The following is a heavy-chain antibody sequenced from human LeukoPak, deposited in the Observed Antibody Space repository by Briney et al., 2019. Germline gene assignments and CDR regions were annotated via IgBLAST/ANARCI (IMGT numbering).Heavy chain of an antibody. CDR1: GFTFSSYW. J-gene: IGHJ4*02. Sequence: GGSLRLSCAASGFTFSSYWMSWVRQAPGKGLEWVANIKQDGSEKYYVDSVKGRFTISRDNAKNSLYLQMNSLRAEDTAVYYCARDFALLTGYYPFDHWGQGTLVTVSS. V-gene: IGHV3-7*01. CDR3: ARDFALLTGYYPFDH. CDR2: IKQDGSEK. D-gene: IGHD3-9*01.